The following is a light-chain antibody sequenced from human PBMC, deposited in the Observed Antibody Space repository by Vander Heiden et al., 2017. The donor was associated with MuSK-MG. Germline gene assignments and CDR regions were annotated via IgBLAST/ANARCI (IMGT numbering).Light chain of an antibody. CDR3: QSRDSISQHFI. J-gene: IGLJ1*01. Sequence: SSEVIQDPDVSVALGQTVTITCQGDSLRTFYVSWYQKKPGLAPRLVNYGVNNRPPGIPNRFSGSTSGNTAFLTITGAQAEDEADYFCQSRDSISQHFIFGPGTKVTVL. CDR2: GVN. CDR1: SLRTFY. V-gene: IGLV3-19*01.